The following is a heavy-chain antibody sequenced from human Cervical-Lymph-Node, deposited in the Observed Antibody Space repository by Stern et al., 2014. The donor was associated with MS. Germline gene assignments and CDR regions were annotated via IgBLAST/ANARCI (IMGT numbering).Heavy chain of an antibody. V-gene: IGHV3-30*04. CDR2: ISYDGRDK. CDR3: AKGGSGSYLD. Sequence: MQLVESGGGVVQPGRSLRLSCAASGFVFRRYALHCVRQAPGQGPEWVALISYDGRDKYYTDSVKGRFTVSRDNSNNTVDLEMNSLRLEDTAVYYCAKGGSGSYLDWGQGSLVTVSS. J-gene: IGHJ4*02. D-gene: IGHD1-26*01. CDR1: GFVFRRYA.